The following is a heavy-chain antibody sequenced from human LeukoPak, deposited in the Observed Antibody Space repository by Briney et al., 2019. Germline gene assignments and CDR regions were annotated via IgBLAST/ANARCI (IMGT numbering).Heavy chain of an antibody. J-gene: IGHJ1*01. D-gene: IGHD6-13*01. CDR1: GGSISSYY. CDR3: ARVVSDYTSNWYLDEYFQH. V-gene: IGHV4-59*08. Sequence: SETLSLTCTVSGGSISSYYWSWIRQPPGKGLEWIGYIYYSGSTNYNPSLKSRVTISVDTSKNQFSLRLTSVTAADTAVYYCARVVSDYTSNWYLDEYFQHWGQGTLVTVSS. CDR2: IYYSGST.